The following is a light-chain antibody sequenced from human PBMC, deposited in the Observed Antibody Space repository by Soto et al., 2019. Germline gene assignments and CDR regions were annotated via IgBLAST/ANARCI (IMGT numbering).Light chain of an antibody. CDR2: GAS. CDR1: QSVIDNY. J-gene: IGKJ1*01. CDR3: QQYGTSPT. V-gene: IGKV3-20*01. Sequence: ETVLTQSAGTLSLSPGERATRSCRASQSVIDNYLAWYQQKPGQAPRLLIHGASWRATAIPDRFSGSGSGTDFTLTISRLEPEDFAVYYCQQYGTSPTFGQGTKLDI.